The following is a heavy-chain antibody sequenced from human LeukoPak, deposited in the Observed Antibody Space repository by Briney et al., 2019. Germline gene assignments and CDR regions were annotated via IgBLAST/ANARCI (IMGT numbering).Heavy chain of an antibody. CDR2: FDPEDGET. J-gene: IGHJ6*04. CDR3: ATAFLDSGMDV. Sequence: GASVKVSCKVSGYTHTELSMHWVRQAPGKGLEWMGGFDPEDGETIYAQKFQGRVTMTEDTSTDTAYMELSSLRSEDTAVYYCATAFLDSGMDVWSKGTTVTVSS. V-gene: IGHV1-24*01. CDR1: GYTHTELS.